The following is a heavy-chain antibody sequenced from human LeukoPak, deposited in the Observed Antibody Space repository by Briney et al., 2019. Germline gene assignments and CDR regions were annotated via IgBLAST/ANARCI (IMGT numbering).Heavy chain of an antibody. J-gene: IGHJ4*02. V-gene: IGHV3-23*01. D-gene: IGHD2-21*01. CDR1: GFTLSSYA. CDR3: AKAPVTSCRGAYCYPFDY. CDR2: ISGSGGST. Sequence: PGGSLRLSCAASGFTLSSYAMSWVRQAPGKGLEWVSAISGSGGSTYYADSVKGRFTISRDNSKNTLYLQMNSLRAEDAAVYYCAKAPVTSCRGAYCYPFDYWGQGTLVTVSS.